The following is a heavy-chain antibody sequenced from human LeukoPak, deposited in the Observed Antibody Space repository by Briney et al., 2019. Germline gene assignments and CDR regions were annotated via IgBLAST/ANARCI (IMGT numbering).Heavy chain of an antibody. Sequence: ASVTVSCKASGYTFTSNYMHWVRQAPGQGLEWMGVINPSGGSTSYAQKFQGRVTLTRDMSTSTDYLELSSLRSEDTAVYYCARDNSVRDTAWWFDPWGQGTLVTVSS. D-gene: IGHD2-21*02. V-gene: IGHV1-46*01. CDR2: INPSGGST. CDR3: ARDNSVRDTAWWFDP. CDR1: GYTFTSNY. J-gene: IGHJ5*02.